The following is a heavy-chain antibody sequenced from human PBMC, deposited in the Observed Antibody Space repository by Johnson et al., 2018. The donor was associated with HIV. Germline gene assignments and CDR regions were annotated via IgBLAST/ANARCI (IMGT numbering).Heavy chain of an antibody. D-gene: IGHD3-16*01. V-gene: IGHV3-30-3*01. CDR1: GFTFSSYA. Sequence: QMQLVESGGGVVQPGRSLRLSCAASGFTFSSYAMHWVRQAPGKGLEWVAVISYDGSNKYYAGSVKGRFTISRDNSKNTLYLQMNSLRAEDTAVYYCARDFLRLLDAFDIWGQGTMVTVSS. J-gene: IGHJ3*02. CDR3: ARDFLRLLDAFDI. CDR2: ISYDGSNK.